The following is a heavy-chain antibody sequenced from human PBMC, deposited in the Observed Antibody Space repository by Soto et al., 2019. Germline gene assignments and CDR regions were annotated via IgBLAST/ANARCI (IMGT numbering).Heavy chain of an antibody. CDR1: GYTLTSYG. D-gene: IGHD2-2*02. V-gene: IGHV1-18*04. CDR2: ISAYNGNT. Sequence: ASVKVSCKASGYTLTSYGISWVRQAPGQGLEWMGWISAYNGNTNYAQKLQGRVTMTTDTSTSTAYMELRSLRSDDTAVYYCARDRRCSSTSCYTFGNWFDPWGQGTLVTVS. J-gene: IGHJ5*02. CDR3: ARDRRCSSTSCYTFGNWFDP.